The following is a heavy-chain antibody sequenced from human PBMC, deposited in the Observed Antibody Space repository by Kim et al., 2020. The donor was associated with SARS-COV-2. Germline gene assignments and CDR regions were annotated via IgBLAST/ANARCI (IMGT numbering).Heavy chain of an antibody. D-gene: IGHD6-13*01. V-gene: IGHV1-69*13. CDR3: ARGGSSSWFGRI. CDR2: IIPLFGTP. Sequence: SVKVSCKASGDTFSSYAMSWVRQAPGQGREWMGGIIPLFGTPSYAQKFQGKVSSTADESTRTAYMELSSLKSEDTAVYYCARGGSSSWFGRIWGQGTLVTVSS. CDR1: GDTFSSYA. J-gene: IGHJ4*02.